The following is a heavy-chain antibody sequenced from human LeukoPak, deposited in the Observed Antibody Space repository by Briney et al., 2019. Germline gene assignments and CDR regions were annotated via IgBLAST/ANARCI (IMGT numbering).Heavy chain of an antibody. Sequence: SETLSLTCTVSGGSISSSSYYWGWLRQPPGKGLQWNGSIYYSGSTYYKPSLKSRVTISVDTSKNQFSLKLSSVTAADTAVYYCARLYYDFWSGYLDYWGQGTLVTVSS. V-gene: IGHV4-39*01. J-gene: IGHJ4*02. CDR2: IYYSGST. CDR1: GGSISSSSYY. CDR3: ARLYYDFWSGYLDY. D-gene: IGHD3-3*01.